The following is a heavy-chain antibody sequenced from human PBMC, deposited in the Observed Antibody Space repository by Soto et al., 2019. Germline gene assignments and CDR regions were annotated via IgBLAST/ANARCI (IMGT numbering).Heavy chain of an antibody. J-gene: IGHJ6*03. D-gene: IGHD3-3*01. CDR2: ISGSGGST. CDR3: AKAGITIFGGDYYYYMDV. CDR1: GFTFSSYA. Sequence: GGSLRLSCAASGFTFSSYAMSWVRQAPGKGLEWVSAISGSGGSTYYADSVKGRFTISRDNSKNTLYLQMNSLRAEDTAVYYCAKAGITIFGGDYYYYMDVWGKGTTVTVSS. V-gene: IGHV3-23*01.